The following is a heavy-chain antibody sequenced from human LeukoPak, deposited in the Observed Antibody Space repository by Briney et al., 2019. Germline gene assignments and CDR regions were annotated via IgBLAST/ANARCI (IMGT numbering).Heavy chain of an antibody. CDR3: ARASGGSNTSSYYYYGMDV. V-gene: IGHV4-59*01. CDR1: GGSISSYY. J-gene: IGHJ6*02. Sequence: SETLSLTCTVSGGSISSYYWSWIRQPPGKGLEWIGYIYYSGSTNYNPSLKSRVTISVDTSKNQFSLKLSSVTAADTAVYYCARASGGSNTSSYYYYGMDVWGQGTTVTVPS. CDR2: IYYSGST. D-gene: IGHD3-10*01.